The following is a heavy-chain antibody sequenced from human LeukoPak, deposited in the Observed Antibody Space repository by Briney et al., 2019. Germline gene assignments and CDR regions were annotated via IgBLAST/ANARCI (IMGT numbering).Heavy chain of an antibody. CDR2: IWYDGSNK. J-gene: IGHJ4*02. D-gene: IGHD6-6*01. CDR1: RFTFSSYD. CDR3: ARDLDSYSSFPRY. V-gene: IGHV3-33*01. Sequence: GGSLRLSCAASRFTFSSYDMHWVRQAPGKGLDWVAFIWYDGSNKYHTDSVKGRFTISRDNAKNSLYLHMDSLRAEDTAVYYCARDLDSYSSFPRYWGQGALVTVSS.